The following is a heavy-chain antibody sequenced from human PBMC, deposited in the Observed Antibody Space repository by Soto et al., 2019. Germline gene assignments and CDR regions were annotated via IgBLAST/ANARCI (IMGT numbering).Heavy chain of an antibody. J-gene: IGHJ6*02. Sequence: QITLKESGPTLVKPTQTLTLTCTFSGFSLSTSGVGVGWIRQPPGKAPEWLALIYWDDDKRYSPSLKSRLTITKDTSKNLVVLTMTNMDPVDTATYSFAHLGYQLLLNGLDVWGQGTTVTVSS. V-gene: IGHV2-5*02. D-gene: IGHD2-2*01. CDR3: AHLGYQLLLNGLDV. CDR2: IYWDDDK. CDR1: GFSLSTSGVG.